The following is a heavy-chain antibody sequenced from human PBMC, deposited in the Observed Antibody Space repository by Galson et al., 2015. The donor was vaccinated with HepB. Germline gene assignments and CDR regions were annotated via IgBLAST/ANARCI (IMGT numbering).Heavy chain of an antibody. Sequence: LSLTCTVSGGSISSGGYYWSWIRQHPGKGLEWIGYIYYSGSTYYNPSLKSRVTISVDTSKNQFSLKLSSVTAADTAVYYCARSTVGATRYFDLWGRGTLVTVSS. J-gene: IGHJ2*01. V-gene: IGHV4-31*03. D-gene: IGHD1-26*01. CDR1: GGSISSGGYY. CDR3: ARSTVGATRYFDL. CDR2: IYYSGST.